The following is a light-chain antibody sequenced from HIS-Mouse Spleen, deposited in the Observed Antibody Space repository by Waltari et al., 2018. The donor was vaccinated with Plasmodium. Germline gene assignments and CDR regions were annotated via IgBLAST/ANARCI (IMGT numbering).Light chain of an antibody. CDR3: CSYAGSYTWV. CDR1: RSDVGGSNY. CDR2: EVS. J-gene: IGLJ3*02. V-gene: IGLV2-11*01. Sequence: QSALTQPRPVSGSPAQSVTISCTGTRSDVGGSNYVPWYQQHPGKAPKLMIYEVSKRPSGVPDRFAGSKSGNTASLTISGLQAEDEADYYCCSYAGSYTWVFGGGTKLTVL.